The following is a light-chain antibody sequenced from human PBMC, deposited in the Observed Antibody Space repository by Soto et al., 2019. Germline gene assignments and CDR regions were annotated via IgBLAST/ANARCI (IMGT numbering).Light chain of an antibody. J-gene: IGLJ1*01. Sequence: QSALTQPPSASGSPGQSVTISCTGTSSDVGGYNSVSWYQQHPGKAPKLMIYEVNKRPSGVPDRFSGSKSGNTASLTVSGLQAEDEADYYCSSHAGSNTFYVFGTGTQVTVL. CDR2: EVN. CDR1: SSDVGGYNS. V-gene: IGLV2-8*01. CDR3: SSHAGSNTFYV.